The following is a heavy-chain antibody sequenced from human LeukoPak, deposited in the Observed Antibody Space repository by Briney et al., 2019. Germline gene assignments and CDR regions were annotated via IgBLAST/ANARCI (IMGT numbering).Heavy chain of an antibody. J-gene: IGHJ4*02. Sequence: GESLKISCAASGFTFSNFAMSWFRQAPGRGLEWVSAAGTATDTSYADSVKGRFTISRDNSKNTLYLQMNSLGAEDTAVYYCAKEGSRRRFDFDSWGRGTLVTVSS. V-gene: IGHV3-23*01. CDR3: AKEGSRRRFDFDS. D-gene: IGHD3-16*01. CDR2: AGTATDT. CDR1: GFTFSNFA.